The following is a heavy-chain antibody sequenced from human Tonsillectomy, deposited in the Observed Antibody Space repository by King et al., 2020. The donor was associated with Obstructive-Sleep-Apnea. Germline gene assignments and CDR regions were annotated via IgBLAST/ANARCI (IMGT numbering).Heavy chain of an antibody. V-gene: IGHV3-30*04. Sequence: VQLVESGGGVVQPGRSLRLSCGASGFTFRTYAVHWVRQAPGKGLEWVAVISDNGKNKYYADSVKGRFTISRDNSKNTLYLQMNSLRAEDTAVFYCARDNPPGDGMDVRGQGTTVTVS. CDR2: ISDNGKNK. J-gene: IGHJ6*02. CDR1: GFTFRTYA. CDR3: ARDNPPGDGMDV. D-gene: IGHD3-10*01.